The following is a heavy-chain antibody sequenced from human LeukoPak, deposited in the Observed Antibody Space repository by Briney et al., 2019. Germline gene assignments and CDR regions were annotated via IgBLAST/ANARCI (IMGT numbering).Heavy chain of an antibody. CDR1: GGSISSGSYY. CDR2: IYYTGST. V-gene: IGHV4-31*03. Sequence: SETLTLTCTVSGGSISSGSYYWSWIRQHPGMGLEWIGCIYYTGSTYYNPALKSRVTISVDTSKNQFSLKLRSMTAADTAVYYCATDRGSGYSDYWGQGTLVTVSS. CDR3: ATDRGSGYSDY. J-gene: IGHJ4*02. D-gene: IGHD3-3*01.